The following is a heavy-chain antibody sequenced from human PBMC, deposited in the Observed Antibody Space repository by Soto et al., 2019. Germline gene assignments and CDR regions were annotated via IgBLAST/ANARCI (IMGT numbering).Heavy chain of an antibody. CDR1: GFTFSRFY. CDR2: ISRIGTTI. V-gene: IGHV3-48*03. CDR3: AREIIHYYYGLDA. Sequence: GSLRHSCAASGFTFSRFYMNCARQAPWKGLEWISYISRIGTTISYADSVKRRFTISRDNAKNSLYLQLNGMTVEDTANYYCAREIIHYYYGLDAWGQGTPVTVSS. J-gene: IGHJ6*02.